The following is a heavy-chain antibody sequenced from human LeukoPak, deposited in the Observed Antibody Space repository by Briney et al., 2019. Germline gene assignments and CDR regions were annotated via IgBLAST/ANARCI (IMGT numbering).Heavy chain of an antibody. J-gene: IGHJ5*02. V-gene: IGHV3-30*03. CDR3: ARDGRCSGGSCTGWFDP. Sequence: GGSLRLSCAASEFTFSSYAMHWVRQAPGKGLEWVALLSNDGGDKYYADSVKGRFTISRDNSKNTLSLQMNSLRAEDTAVYYCARDGRCSGGSCTGWFDPWGQGTLVTVSS. D-gene: IGHD2-15*01. CDR1: EFTFSSYA. CDR2: LSNDGGDK.